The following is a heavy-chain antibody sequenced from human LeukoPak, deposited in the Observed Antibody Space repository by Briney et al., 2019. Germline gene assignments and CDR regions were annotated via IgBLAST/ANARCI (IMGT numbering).Heavy chain of an antibody. Sequence: SETLSLTCTVSGGSISSSSYYWGWIRQPPGKGLEWIGSIYYSGSTYYNPSLKSRVTISVDTSKNQFSLKLSSVTAADTAVYYCARERKSCNGGYCSSTSFNWFDPWGQGTLVTVSS. J-gene: IGHJ5*02. CDR2: IYYSGST. CDR3: ARERKSCNGGYCSSTSFNWFDP. D-gene: IGHD2-2*01. V-gene: IGHV4-39*07. CDR1: GGSISSSSYY.